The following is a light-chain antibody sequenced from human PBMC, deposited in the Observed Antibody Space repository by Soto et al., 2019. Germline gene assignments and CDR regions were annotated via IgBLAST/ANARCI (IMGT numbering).Light chain of an antibody. V-gene: IGKV1-9*01. J-gene: IGKJ4*01. CDR3: QQTRSYPST. CDR2: EAS. CDR1: QDINSY. Sequence: IQMTQSPSSLSASIGDRVTITCRASQDINSYLAWYQQKPGKAPNLLIYEASILQRGVPSRFSGSISGTDFTLTISSLQAEDFATYYCQQTRSYPSTFGGGTKVDIK.